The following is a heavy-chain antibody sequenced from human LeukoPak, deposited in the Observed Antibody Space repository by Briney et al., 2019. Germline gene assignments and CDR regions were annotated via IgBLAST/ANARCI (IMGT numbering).Heavy chain of an antibody. CDR1: GYTFSNYW. J-gene: IGHJ6*03. V-gene: IGHV3-74*01. Sequence: PGGSLGLSCAASGYTFSNYWMHWVRQAPGKGLVWVSRINTDGSSSTYADSVKGRFTISRDNAKNTLYLQMNSLRAEDTAVYYCARGSYYMDVWGKGTTVTVSS. CDR2: INTDGSSS. CDR3: ARGSYYMDV.